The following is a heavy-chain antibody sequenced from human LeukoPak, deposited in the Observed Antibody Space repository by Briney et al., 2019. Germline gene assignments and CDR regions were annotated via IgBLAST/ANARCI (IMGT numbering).Heavy chain of an antibody. V-gene: IGHV4-34*01. CDR3: ARDRPRWYFDL. CDR2: INHSGST. J-gene: IGHJ2*01. CDR1: GGSISSGGYS. Sequence: SETLSLTCAVSGGSISSGGYSWSWIRQPPGKGLEWIGEINHSGSTNYNPSIKSRVTISVDTSKNQFSLKLSSVTAADTAVYYCARDRPRWYFDLWGRGTLVTVSS.